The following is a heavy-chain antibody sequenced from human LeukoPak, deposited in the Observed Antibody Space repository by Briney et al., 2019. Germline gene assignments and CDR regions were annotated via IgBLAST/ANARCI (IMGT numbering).Heavy chain of an antibody. J-gene: IGHJ4*02. V-gene: IGHV3-21*01. D-gene: IGHD5-12*01. CDR3: ARDRRYIQGQGYYFDY. Sequence: ETLSLTCTISGGSISSSNWWSWVRQSPGKGLEWVSSISNSSSYIYYADSVKGRFTISRDNAKNSLYLQMNSLRAEDTAVYYCARDRRYIQGQGYYFDYWGQGTLVTVSS. CDR2: ISNSSSYI. CDR1: GGSISSSN.